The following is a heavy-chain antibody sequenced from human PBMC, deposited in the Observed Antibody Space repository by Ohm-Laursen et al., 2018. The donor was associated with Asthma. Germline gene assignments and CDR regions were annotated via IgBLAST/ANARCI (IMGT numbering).Heavy chain of an antibody. D-gene: IGHD2-21*02. V-gene: IGHV3-30*03. J-gene: IGHJ3*02. CDR2: ISYDGSKK. CDR3: ARRDFSGGDPSAAFDI. Sequence: SLRLSCAASGFTFGTYGMHWVRQAPGKGLEWVAVISYDGSKKYYADSVQGRFTISRDNSKSTLYMQMNSLRAEDTAVYYCARRDFSGGDPSAAFDIWGQGTMVTVSS. CDR1: GFTFGTYG.